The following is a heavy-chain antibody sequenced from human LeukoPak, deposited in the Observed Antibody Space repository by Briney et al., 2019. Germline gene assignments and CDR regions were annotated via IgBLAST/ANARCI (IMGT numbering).Heavy chain of an antibody. V-gene: IGHV4-30-4*08. Sequence: SQTLSLTCTVSGGSISSGDYYWSWIRQPPGKGLEWIEYIYYSGSTYYNPSLKSRVTISVDTSKNQFSLKLSSVTAADTAVYYCARDDYGGNSPYYYYMDVWGKGTTVTVSS. J-gene: IGHJ6*03. CDR3: ARDDYGGNSPYYYYMDV. CDR2: IYYSGST. CDR1: GGSISSGDYY. D-gene: IGHD4-23*01.